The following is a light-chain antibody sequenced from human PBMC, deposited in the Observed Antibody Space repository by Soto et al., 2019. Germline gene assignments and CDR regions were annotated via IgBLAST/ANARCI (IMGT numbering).Light chain of an antibody. CDR2: GAS. J-gene: IGKJ1*01. CDR1: QSVSSSY. CDR3: QQYDSSPPT. V-gene: IGKV3-20*01. Sequence: EIVLTQSPGTLSLSPGERATLSCRASQSVSSSYLAWYQQKPGQAPRLLMYGASSRATGIPDRFSGSGSGTDFTLTISILEPEDFAVYYFQQYDSSPPTFGQGTKVEIK.